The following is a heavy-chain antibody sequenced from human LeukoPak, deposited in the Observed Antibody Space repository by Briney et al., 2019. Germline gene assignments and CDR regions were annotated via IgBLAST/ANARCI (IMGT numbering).Heavy chain of an antibody. Sequence: ASVKVSCKASGYTFIRYYMHWVRQAPGQGPDWMGIINPSGGSTSYAQKFQGRVTMTRDTSTSTVYMELSRLRSEDTAVYYCARGGYGDRIDYWGQGTLVSVSS. CDR2: INPSGGST. CDR1: GYTFIRYY. CDR3: ARGGYGDRIDY. J-gene: IGHJ4*02. V-gene: IGHV1-46*01. D-gene: IGHD4-17*01.